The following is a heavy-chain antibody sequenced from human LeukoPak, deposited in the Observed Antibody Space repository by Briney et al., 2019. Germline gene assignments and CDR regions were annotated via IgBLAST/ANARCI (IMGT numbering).Heavy chain of an antibody. CDR2: INSDGGGT. D-gene: IGHD6-19*01. V-gene: IGHV3-74*01. Sequence: GGSLRLSCAASGFTFSRYWMHWVRQAPGKGLVWVSRINSDGGGTSYADSVKGRFTISRDNAKNTLYLRMNSLRAEDTAVYYCARDSGHWYFDLWGRGTLVTVSS. CDR3: ARDSGHWYFDL. J-gene: IGHJ2*01. CDR1: GFTFSRYW.